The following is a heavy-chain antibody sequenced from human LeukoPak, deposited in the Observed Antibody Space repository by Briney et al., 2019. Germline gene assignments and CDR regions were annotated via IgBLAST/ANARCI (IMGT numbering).Heavy chain of an antibody. Sequence: SETLSLTCTVSGGSINSYYWSWIRQPPGKGLEWIGYVYYSGNTNYNPSLKSRVTISVDTSKNQFSLKLSSVTAADTAVYYCARGRYSYGSHWGQGTLVTVSS. D-gene: IGHD5-18*01. V-gene: IGHV4-59*01. CDR1: GGSINSYY. CDR3: ARGRYSYGSH. CDR2: VYYSGNT. J-gene: IGHJ4*02.